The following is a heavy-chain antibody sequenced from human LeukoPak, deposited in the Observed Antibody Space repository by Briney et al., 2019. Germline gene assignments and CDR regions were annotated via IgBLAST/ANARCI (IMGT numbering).Heavy chain of an antibody. D-gene: IGHD3-22*01. Sequence: SETLSLTCTVSGGSISSYYWSWIRQPPGKGLEWIGYIYYSGSTNYNPSLKSRVTISVDTSKNQSSLKLSSVTAADTAVYYCVRGKRAYDSSGYYPAGLDYWGQGTLVTVSS. V-gene: IGHV4-59*01. CDR2: IYYSGST. CDR3: VRGKRAYDSSGYYPAGLDY. CDR1: GGSISSYY. J-gene: IGHJ4*02.